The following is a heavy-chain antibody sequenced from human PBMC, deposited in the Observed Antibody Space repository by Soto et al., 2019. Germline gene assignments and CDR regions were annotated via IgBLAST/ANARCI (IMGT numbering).Heavy chain of an antibody. D-gene: IGHD1-26*01. J-gene: IGHJ4*02. Sequence: GASVKVSCKASGYPFNSYDISWVRQAPGQGLEWVGWISTYNGNSHQAPKLQGRVTMTTDTSTGTAYMELRSLKSDDTAVYYCARDWEDYYGYWGQGTLVTVSS. V-gene: IGHV1-18*01. CDR2: ISTYNGNS. CDR3: ARDWEDYYGY. CDR1: GYPFNSYD.